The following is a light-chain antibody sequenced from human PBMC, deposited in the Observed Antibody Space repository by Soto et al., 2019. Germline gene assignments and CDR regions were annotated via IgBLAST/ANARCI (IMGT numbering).Light chain of an antibody. CDR3: EYYGTSIT. CDR2: GTS. Sequence: EIVLTQSPGTLSLSPGERVTLSCRASQSISNNHLAWYQQKPGQAPRLLIHGTSNRATGIPDRFSGSVSGTDFTLTFSRLEPEDFAVYYCEYYGTSITFGGGTKVEIK. V-gene: IGKV3-20*01. J-gene: IGKJ4*01. CDR1: QSISNNH.